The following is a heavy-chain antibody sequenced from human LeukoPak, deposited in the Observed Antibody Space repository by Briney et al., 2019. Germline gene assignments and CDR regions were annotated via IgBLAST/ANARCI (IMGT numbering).Heavy chain of an antibody. CDR3: ARPRTKGSGTYYPDYYYYMDV. J-gene: IGHJ6*03. D-gene: IGHD3-10*01. V-gene: IGHV4-30-2*01. CDR2: IYHSGST. CDR1: GGSISSGGYY. Sequence: SETLSLTCTVSGGSISSGGYYWSWIRQPPGKGLEWIGYIYHSGSTYYNPSLKSRVTISVDRSKNQFSLKLSSVTAADTAVYYCARPRTKGSGTYYPDYYYYMDVWGEGTTVTVSS.